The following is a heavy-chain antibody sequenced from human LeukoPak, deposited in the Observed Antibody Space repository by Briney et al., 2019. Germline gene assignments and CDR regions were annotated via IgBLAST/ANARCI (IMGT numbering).Heavy chain of an antibody. CDR3: ARQKRGYGSGSYPDY. CDR2: IYYSGST. D-gene: IGHD3-10*01. Sequence: SETLSLTCTVSGGSISSYYWSWIRQPPGKGLEWIGYIYYSGSTNYNPSLKSRVTISVDTSKNQFSLKLSPVTAADTAVYYCARQKRGYGSGSYPDYWGQGTLVTVSS. V-gene: IGHV4-59*01. J-gene: IGHJ4*02. CDR1: GGSISSYY.